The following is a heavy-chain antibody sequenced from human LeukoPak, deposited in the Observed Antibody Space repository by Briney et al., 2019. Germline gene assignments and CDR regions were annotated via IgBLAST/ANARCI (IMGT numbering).Heavy chain of an antibody. V-gene: IGHV4-61*08. D-gene: IGHD3-9*01. CDR3: ARTNDILTGYPYYFDY. Sequence: SETLSLTCTVSGGSISSGGYYWSWIRQHPGKGLEWIGYIYYSGSTNYNPSLKSRVTISVDTSKNQFSLKLSSVTAADTAVYYCARTNDILTGYPYYFDYWGQGTLVTVSS. CDR2: IYYSGST. CDR1: GGSISSGGYY. J-gene: IGHJ4*02.